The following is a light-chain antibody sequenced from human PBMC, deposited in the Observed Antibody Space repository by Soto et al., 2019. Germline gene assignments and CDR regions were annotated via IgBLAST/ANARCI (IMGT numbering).Light chain of an antibody. CDR2: DAS. CDR3: SSYTSSGTYV. J-gene: IGLJ1*01. V-gene: IGLV2-14*01. CDR1: SSAVGGYNY. Sequence: QSALAQPASVSGSPGQSITTSCTGTSSAVGGYNYVSWYQQHPGKAPKVMIYDASNRPSGVSNRFSGSKSGNTASLTISGLQAEDEADYFCSSYTSSGTYVFGTGTKVTVL.